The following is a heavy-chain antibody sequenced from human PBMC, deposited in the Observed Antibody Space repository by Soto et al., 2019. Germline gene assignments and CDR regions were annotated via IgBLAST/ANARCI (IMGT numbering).Heavy chain of an antibody. D-gene: IGHD3-22*01. CDR1: GYIFTNHY. Sequence: QVQLVQSGAEVKKPGASVKVSCKASGYIFTNHYIHWVRQAPGQGLEWLGIINTSGGSTTDLQKFQGRVTMTRDTSTSTVYMELSSLRSEDSAVYFCARADYYDSSGFYYDYWGQGTLVTVSS. CDR2: INTSGGST. CDR3: ARADYYDSSGFYYDY. V-gene: IGHV1-46*01. J-gene: IGHJ4*02.